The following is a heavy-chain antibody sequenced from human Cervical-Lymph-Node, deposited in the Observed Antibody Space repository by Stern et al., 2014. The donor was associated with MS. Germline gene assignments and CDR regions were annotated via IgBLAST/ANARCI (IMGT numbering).Heavy chain of an antibody. V-gene: IGHV1-46*01. D-gene: IGHD3-22*01. CDR3: ATAYYYDSSGYYTPFDY. CDR1: GYTFTSYY. J-gene: IGHJ4*02. CDR2: INPSGGST. Sequence: VQLVQSGAEVKKPGASVKVSCKASGYTFTSYYMHWVRQAPGQGLEWMGIINPSGGSTSYAQKFQGRVTMTRDTSTSTVYMELSSLRSEDTAVYYCATAYYYDSSGYYTPFDYWGQGTLVTVSS.